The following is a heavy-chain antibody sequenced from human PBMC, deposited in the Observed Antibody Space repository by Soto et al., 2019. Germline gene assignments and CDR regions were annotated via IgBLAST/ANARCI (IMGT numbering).Heavy chain of an antibody. CDR2: IYYSGST. J-gene: IGHJ5*02. CDR3: ARDRDYGGNWFDP. V-gene: IGHV4-31*03. CDR1: VGSISSGGYY. Sequence: KPSETLALTCTFSVGSISSGGYYWSWIRQHPGKGLEWIGYIYYSGSTYYNPSLKSRVTISVDTSKNQFSLKLSSVTAADTAVYYCARDRDYGGNWFDPWGQGTLVTVSS. D-gene: IGHD4-17*01.